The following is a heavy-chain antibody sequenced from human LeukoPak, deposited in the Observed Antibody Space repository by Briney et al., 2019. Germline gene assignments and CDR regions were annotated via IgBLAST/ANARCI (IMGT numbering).Heavy chain of an antibody. J-gene: IGHJ4*02. CDR1: GYTFTSYC. CDR2: INPSGGST. CDR3: ARVDRSLWHAGFDY. Sequence: ASVKVSCKASGYTFTSYCMHWVRQAPGQGLEWMGIINPSGGSTSYAQKFQGRVTVTRDMSTSTVYMELSSLRSEDTAVYYCARVDRSLWHAGFDYWGQGTLVSVSS. D-gene: IGHD3-10*01. V-gene: IGHV1-46*01.